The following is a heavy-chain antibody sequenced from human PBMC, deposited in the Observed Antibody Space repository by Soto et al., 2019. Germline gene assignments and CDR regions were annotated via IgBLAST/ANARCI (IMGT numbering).Heavy chain of an antibody. J-gene: IGHJ6*02. CDR1: GFTFSSYS. CDR3: ARDLSSGCYGRGYNGMDV. D-gene: IGHD6-19*01. Sequence: GGSLRLSCAASGFTFSSYSMNWVRQAPGKGLEWVSYISSSSSTIYYADSVKGRFTISRDNAKNSLYLQMNSLRDEDTAVYYCARDLSSGCYGRGYNGMDVWGQGTTVTV. V-gene: IGHV3-48*02. CDR2: ISSSSSTI.